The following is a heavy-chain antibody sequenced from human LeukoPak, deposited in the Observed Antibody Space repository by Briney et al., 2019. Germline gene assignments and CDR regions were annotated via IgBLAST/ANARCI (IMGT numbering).Heavy chain of an antibody. D-gene: IGHD3-3*01. CDR2: LIPIFGIE. V-gene: IGHV1-69*04. CDR3: ARFTRFQYYDFWSGLDYYGMDV. J-gene: IGHJ6*02. Sequence: GSSVKVSCKASGGTFSSYAISWVRQAAGQGREWMGRLIPIFGIENYAQKFQGRVTITADKSTSTAYMELSSLRSEDTAVYYCARFTRFQYYDFWSGLDYYGMDVWGQGTTVTVSS. CDR1: GGTFSSYA.